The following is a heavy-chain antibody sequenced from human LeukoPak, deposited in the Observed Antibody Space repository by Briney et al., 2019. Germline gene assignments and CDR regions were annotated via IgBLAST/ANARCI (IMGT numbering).Heavy chain of an antibody. CDR2: INSDGSST. CDR1: GFTFRSYW. CDR3: ARGDGYGMDV. D-gene: IGHD2-8*01. J-gene: IGHJ6*02. Sequence: GGSLRLSCAASGFTFRSYWMHWVRQAPGKGLAWVSRINSDGSSTTYADSVKGRFTISRDNAKNTLYLQMNSLRAEDTAVYYCARGDGYGMDVWGQGTTVTVSS. V-gene: IGHV3-74*01.